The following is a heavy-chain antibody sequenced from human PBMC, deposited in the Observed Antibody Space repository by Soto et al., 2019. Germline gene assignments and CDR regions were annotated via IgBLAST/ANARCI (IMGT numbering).Heavy chain of an antibody. D-gene: IGHD2-2*02. CDR1: GYTFTSYY. V-gene: IGHV1-46*01. Sequence: QVQLVQSGAEVKKPGASVKVSCKASGYTFTSYYMHWVRQAPGQRLEWMGIINPSGGSTSYAQKFQGRVTMTRDTSTSTVYMELSSLRSEDTAVYYCARDRVVVPAAIPSCSSWCHYYYYYGMDVWGQGTTVTVSS. CDR3: ARDRVVVPAAIPSCSSWCHYYYYYGMDV. J-gene: IGHJ6*02. CDR2: INPSGGST.